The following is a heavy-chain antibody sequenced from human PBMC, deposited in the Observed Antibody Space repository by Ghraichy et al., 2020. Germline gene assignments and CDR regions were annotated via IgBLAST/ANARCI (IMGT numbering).Heavy chain of an antibody. CDR1: GFSFSNFW. V-gene: IGHV3-7*03. J-gene: IGHJ4*03. CDR2: ISPDGTTR. D-gene: IGHD3-10*02. Sequence: GESLNISCAASGFSFSNFWMNWVRQGPGRGLEWVANISPDGTTRRCVDSVKGRFTVSRDNAENSLYLHLSILRVEDTAIYYCAAYVGTSAYWGHGTLITVSS. CDR3: AAYVGTSAY.